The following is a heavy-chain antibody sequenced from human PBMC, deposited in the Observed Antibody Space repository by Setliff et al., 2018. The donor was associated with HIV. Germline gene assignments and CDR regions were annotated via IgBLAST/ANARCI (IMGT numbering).Heavy chain of an antibody. CDR2: IYTTGST. CDR3: ARGARYAYYYESSGYYRHSDY. CDR1: GGSISSGSYY. V-gene: IGHV4-61*09. D-gene: IGHD3-22*01. J-gene: IGHJ4*02. Sequence: SETLSLTCTVSGGSISSGSYYWTWIRQPAGKGLEWIGHIYTTGSTNYNPSLKSRVTMSVDTSKNQFSLNLRSVTAADTAVYYCARGARYAYYYESSGYYRHSDYWGQGTLVTVSS.